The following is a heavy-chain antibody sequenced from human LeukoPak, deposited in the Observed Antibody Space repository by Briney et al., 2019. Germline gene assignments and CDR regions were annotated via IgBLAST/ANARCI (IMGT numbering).Heavy chain of an antibody. CDR1: GYTFTSYG. V-gene: IGHV1-18*01. D-gene: IGHD3-9*01. CDR3: ARGNDILTGYHNFPRYYYYYGMDV. J-gene: IGHJ6*02. CDR2: ISAYNGNT. Sequence: ASVKVSCKASGYTFTSYGISWVRQAPGQGLEWMGWISAYNGNTNYAQKLQGRVTMTTDTSTSTAYMELRSLRSDDTAVYYCARGNDILTGYHNFPRYYYYYGMDVWGQGTTVTVSS.